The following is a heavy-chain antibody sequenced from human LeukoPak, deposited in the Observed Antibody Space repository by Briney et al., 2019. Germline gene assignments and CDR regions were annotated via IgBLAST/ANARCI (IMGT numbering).Heavy chain of an antibody. D-gene: IGHD3-3*01. CDR1: GFTFSSYS. V-gene: IGHV3-21*01. CDR3: AKNRRDFWSGRRSAFDI. Sequence: PGGSLRLSCAASGFTFSSYSMNWVRQAPGKGLEWVSSISSTHSYIYYSDSVKGRFTISRDNAKNSLYLQMNSLRAEDTAVYYCAKNRRDFWSGRRSAFDIWGQGTMVTVSS. CDR2: ISSTHSYI. J-gene: IGHJ3*02.